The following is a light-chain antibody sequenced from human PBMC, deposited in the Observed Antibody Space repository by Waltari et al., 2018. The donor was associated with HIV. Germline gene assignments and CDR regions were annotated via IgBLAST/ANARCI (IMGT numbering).Light chain of an antibody. Sequence: QSALTQPRSVSGSPGQSVTISCTGTSSDVGCYHYVSWYQQHPGKAPKLMIYDVSKRPSGVPDRFSGSKSGNTASLTISGLQAEDEADYYCCSYAGSYTYVVFGGGTKLTVL. CDR1: SSDVGCYHY. CDR2: DVS. J-gene: IGLJ2*01. CDR3: CSYAGSYTYVV. V-gene: IGLV2-11*01.